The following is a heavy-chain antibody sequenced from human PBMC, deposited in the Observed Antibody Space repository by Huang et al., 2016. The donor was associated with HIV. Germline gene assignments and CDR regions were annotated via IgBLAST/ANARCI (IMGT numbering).Heavy chain of an antibody. D-gene: IGHD1-20*01. V-gene: IGHV2-70*01. CDR2: IDWDDDK. CDR1: GFSLSTSGMC. CDR3: ARRTYNWIDLTHTYYFDY. J-gene: IGHJ4*02. Sequence: QVTLRESGPALVKPTQTLTLTCTFSGFSLSTSGMCVSWIRQPPGKALAWLALIDWDDDKYYSTSLKTRLTISKDTSKNQVVLTMTNMDPVDTATFYCARRTYNWIDLTHTYYFDYWGQGTLVTVSS.